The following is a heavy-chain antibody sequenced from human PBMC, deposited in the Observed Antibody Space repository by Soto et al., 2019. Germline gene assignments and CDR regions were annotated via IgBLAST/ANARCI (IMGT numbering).Heavy chain of an antibody. CDR2: MNPNSGIT. J-gene: IGHJ4*02. Sequence: QVQLVQSGAEVKKPGALVKVSCKASGYTFTSYDFNWVRQATGQGLEWMGRMNPNSGITVYAQKFQGRVTMTRDTSIGTAYMELSSLRSEDTAVYYCARVGIAAAGTHFAYWGQGTLVTVSS. CDR1: GYTFTSYD. CDR3: ARVGIAAAGTHFAY. D-gene: IGHD6-13*01. V-gene: IGHV1-8*01.